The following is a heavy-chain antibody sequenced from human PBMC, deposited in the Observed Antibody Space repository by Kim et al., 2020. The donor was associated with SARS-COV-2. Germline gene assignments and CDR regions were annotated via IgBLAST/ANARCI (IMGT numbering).Heavy chain of an antibody. CDR2: IYYSGST. V-gene: IGHV4-59*13. CDR1: GGSISSYY. CDR3: ARDFRSPHFYYYYGMDV. J-gene: IGHJ6*02. Sequence: SETLSLTCTVSGGSISSYYWSWIRQPPGKGLEWIGYIYYSGSTNYNPSLKSRVTISVDTSKNQFSLKLSSVTAADTAVYYCARDFRSPHFYYYYGMDVWGHGTTVTVSS.